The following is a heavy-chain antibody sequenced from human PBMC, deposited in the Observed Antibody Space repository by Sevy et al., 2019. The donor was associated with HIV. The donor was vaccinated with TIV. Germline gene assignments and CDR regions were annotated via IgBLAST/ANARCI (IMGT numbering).Heavy chain of an antibody. J-gene: IGHJ6*02. CDR3: GGVSVVVPAAIRVIDHYYGMDV. D-gene: IGHD2-2*02. CDR1: GGSISSYY. CDR2: IYYSGST. Sequence: SETLSLTCTVSGGSISSYYWSWIRQPPGKGLEWIGYIYYSGSTNYNPPLKSRVTISVDTSKNQFSLKLSSVTAADTAVYYCGGVSVVVPAAIRVIDHYYGMDVWGQGTTVTVSS. V-gene: IGHV4-59*01.